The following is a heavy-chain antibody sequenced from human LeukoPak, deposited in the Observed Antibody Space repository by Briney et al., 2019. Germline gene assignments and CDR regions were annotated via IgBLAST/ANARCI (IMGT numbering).Heavy chain of an antibody. CDR3: VRGAGATISYYHYYMDV. V-gene: IGHV1-8*03. Sequence: ASVKVSCKASGYTFTSYDINWVRQATGQGLEWVGSMNPNSGNTGYAQKFQGRVTITRNTSISTAYMELSSLRSEDTAVYYCVRGAGATISYYHYYMDVWGKGTTVTVSS. D-gene: IGHD1-26*01. CDR2: MNPNSGNT. CDR1: GYTFTSYD. J-gene: IGHJ6*03.